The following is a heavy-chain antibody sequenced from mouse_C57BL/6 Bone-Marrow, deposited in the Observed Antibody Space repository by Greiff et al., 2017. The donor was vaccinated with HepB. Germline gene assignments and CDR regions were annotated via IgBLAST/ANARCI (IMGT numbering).Heavy chain of an antibody. D-gene: IGHD2-2*01. J-gene: IGHJ3*01. CDR1: GYTFTSYG. CDR3: ARRRISMVTTKFAY. V-gene: IGHV1-81*01. CDR2: IYPRSGNT. Sequence: QVQLKESGAELARPGASVKLSCKASGYTFTSYGISWVKQRTGQGLEWIGEIYPRSGNTYYNEKFKGKAILTADKSSSTAYIELRSLTSVDSAVYFCARRRISMVTTKFAYWGQGTLVTVSA.